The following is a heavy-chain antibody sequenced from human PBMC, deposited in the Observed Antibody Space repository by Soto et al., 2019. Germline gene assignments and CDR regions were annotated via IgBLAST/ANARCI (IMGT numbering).Heavy chain of an antibody. CDR2: INHSGST. Sequence: PSETLSLTCAVYGGSFSGYYWSWIRQPPGKGLEWIGEINHSGSTNYNPSLKSRVTISVDTSKNQFSLKLSSVTAADTAVYYCARAGGYCSSTSCYTSIAARPNYYYYYGMDVWGQGTTVTVSS. J-gene: IGHJ6*02. D-gene: IGHD2-2*01. V-gene: IGHV4-34*01. CDR1: GGSFSGYY. CDR3: ARAGGYCSSTSCYTSIAARPNYYYYYGMDV.